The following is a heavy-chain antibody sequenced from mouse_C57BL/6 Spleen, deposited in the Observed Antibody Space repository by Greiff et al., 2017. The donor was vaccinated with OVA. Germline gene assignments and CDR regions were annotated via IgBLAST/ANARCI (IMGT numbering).Heavy chain of an antibody. J-gene: IGHJ3*01. Sequence: VQLQQSGPELVKPGASVKISCKASGYTFTDYYMNWVKQSHGKSLEWIGDINPNNGGTSYNQKFKGKATLTVDKSSSTAYMELRSLTSEDSAVYYCARESYYYGSSWAYWGQGTLVTVSA. CDR3: ARESYYYGSSWAY. CDR1: GYTFTDYY. D-gene: IGHD1-1*01. CDR2: INPNNGGT. V-gene: IGHV1-26*01.